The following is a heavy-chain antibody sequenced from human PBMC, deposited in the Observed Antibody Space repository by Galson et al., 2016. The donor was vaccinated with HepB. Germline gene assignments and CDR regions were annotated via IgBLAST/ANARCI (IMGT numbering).Heavy chain of an antibody. D-gene: IGHD3-10*01. Sequence: SLRLSCAASGFTFSNYWMYWVRQAPGKGLVWVSRIETDGSITGYADSVKGRFTISRANGKKTMYLQMYSLRAEDTALYYCARGRRGAISDFFDSWGQGTLVTVSS. CDR1: GFTFSNYW. V-gene: IGHV3-74*01. CDR2: IETDGSIT. J-gene: IGHJ4*02. CDR3: ARGRRGAISDFFDS.